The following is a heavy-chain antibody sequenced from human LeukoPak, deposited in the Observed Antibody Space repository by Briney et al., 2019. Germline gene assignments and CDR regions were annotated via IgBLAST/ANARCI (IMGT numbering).Heavy chain of an antibody. CDR3: AKDKEDTAMDY. J-gene: IGHJ4*02. Sequence: GGSLRLSCAASGFTFDDYAMHWVRQAPGKGLEWVSGISWNSGSIGYADSVKGRFTISRDNAKNSLYLQMNSLRAEDTALYYCAKDKEDTAMDYWGQGTLVTVSS. CDR1: GFTFDDYA. V-gene: IGHV3-9*01. CDR2: ISWNSGSI. D-gene: IGHD5-18*01.